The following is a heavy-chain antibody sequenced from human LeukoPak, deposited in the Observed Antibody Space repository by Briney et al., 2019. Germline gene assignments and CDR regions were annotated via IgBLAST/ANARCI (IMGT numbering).Heavy chain of an antibody. D-gene: IGHD5-24*01. Sequence: HPGGSLRLSCAASGFTFSSYGIHWVRQAPGKGLEWVALISYDGTNKYYADSVKGRFTISRDNSKNTLYLQMNSLRAEDTAVYYCAKDAEMATYYFDYWGQGTLVTVSS. CDR3: AKDAEMATYYFDY. V-gene: IGHV3-30*18. CDR2: ISYDGTNK. J-gene: IGHJ4*02. CDR1: GFTFSSYG.